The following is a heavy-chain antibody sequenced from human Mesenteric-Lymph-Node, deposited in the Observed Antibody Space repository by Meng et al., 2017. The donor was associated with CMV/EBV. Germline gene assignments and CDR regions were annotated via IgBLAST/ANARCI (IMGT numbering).Heavy chain of an antibody. J-gene: IGHJ4*02. D-gene: IGHD3-10*01. CDR2: ISGYNGKT. Sequence: SYGMSWGRQVPGEGLEWVGWISGYNGKTDFGKTNYAQKFQGRVTMTTDTSTSTAYMELRSLRSDDTALYYCARDGSGTYFNPIFDHWGPGSLVTVSS. V-gene: IGHV1-18*01. CDR3: ARDGSGTYFNPIFDH. CDR1: SYG.